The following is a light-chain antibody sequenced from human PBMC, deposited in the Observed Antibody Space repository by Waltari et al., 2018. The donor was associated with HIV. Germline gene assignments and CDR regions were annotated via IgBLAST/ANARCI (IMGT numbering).Light chain of an antibody. V-gene: IGKV3-15*01. CDR3: QQYKNWPPLT. CDR1: QSIDDK. J-gene: IGKJ1*01. Sequence: ETVMTQSPATLSASPGDPVTLSCTASQSIDDKLAWYQQKPGQSPRLLCYAASTGATGVPGRFSGSGSGTQFTLTISSLQSEDSALYYCQQYKNWPPLTFGQGTKVEIK. CDR2: AAS.